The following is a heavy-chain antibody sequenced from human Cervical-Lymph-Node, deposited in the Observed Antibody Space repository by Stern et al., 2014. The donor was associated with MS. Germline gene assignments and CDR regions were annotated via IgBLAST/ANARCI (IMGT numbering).Heavy chain of an antibody. V-gene: IGHV1-69*01. J-gene: IGHJ4*02. CDR3: ARAYTYYSHSAAY. CDR2: IIPTFDTP. Sequence: QVQLVESGAEVKKPGSSVKVSCKASGGTFSSYEISWVRQAPGQGLEWMGGIIPTFDTPTYDQKFQDRVSISADESTSTAYMELSTLKSEDTAIYFCARAYTYYSHSAAYWGQGTLVTVSS. CDR1: GGTFSSYE. D-gene: IGHD3-22*01.